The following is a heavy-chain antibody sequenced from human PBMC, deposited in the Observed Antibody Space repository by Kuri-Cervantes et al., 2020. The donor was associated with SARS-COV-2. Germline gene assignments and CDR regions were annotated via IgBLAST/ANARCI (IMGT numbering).Heavy chain of an antibody. V-gene: IGHV4-34*01. CDR1: GGSLSGSY. CDR2: VNHNGGA. J-gene: IGHJ2*01. Sequence: SQTLSLTCGVYGGSLSGSYWSWIRQSPGKRLEWIGEVNHNGGANYNPSLKSRVTISVDTSKNQFSLKLSSVTAADTAVYYCARHRVSIAVAGDWYFDLWGRGTLVTVSS. D-gene: IGHD6-19*01. CDR3: ARHRVSIAVAGDWYFDL.